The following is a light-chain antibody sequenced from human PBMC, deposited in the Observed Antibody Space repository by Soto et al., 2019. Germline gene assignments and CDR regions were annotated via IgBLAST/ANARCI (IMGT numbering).Light chain of an antibody. J-gene: IGKJ1*01. CDR2: GTS. CDR1: QSVSSSY. V-gene: IGKV3-20*01. Sequence: EIVLTQSPGTLSLSPGERATLSCRASQSVSSSYLAWYQHKPGQAPRLLISGTSSRATGIPDRFSGSGAGTDFTLTISRLEPEVFAVYYCQQYGTTPWTFGQGTKVDIK. CDR3: QQYGTTPWT.